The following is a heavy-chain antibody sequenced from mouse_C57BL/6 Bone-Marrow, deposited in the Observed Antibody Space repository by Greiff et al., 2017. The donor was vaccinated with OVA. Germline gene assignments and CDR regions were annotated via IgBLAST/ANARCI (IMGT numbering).Heavy chain of an antibody. CDR1: GYAFSSYW. V-gene: IGHV1-80*01. Sequence: VQLQQSGAELVKPGASVKISCKASGYAFSSYWMNWVKQRPGKGLEWIGQIYPGDGDTNYNGKFKGKATLTADKSSSTAYMQLSSLTYEDSAVYYCASDYGSRTWFAYWGQGTLVTVSA. D-gene: IGHD1-1*01. CDR3: ASDYGSRTWFAY. CDR2: IYPGDGDT. J-gene: IGHJ3*01.